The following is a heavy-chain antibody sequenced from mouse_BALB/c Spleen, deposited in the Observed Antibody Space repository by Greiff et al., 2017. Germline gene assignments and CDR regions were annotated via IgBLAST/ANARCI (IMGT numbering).Heavy chain of an antibody. CDR1: GFTFSSYG. J-gene: IGHJ4*01. D-gene: IGHD1-1*01. CDR2: ISSGGSYT. CDR3: ARQDYYGRDYAMDY. Sequence: DVKLVESGGDLVKPGGSLKLSCAASGFTFSSYGMSWVRQTPDKRLEWVATISSGGSYTYYPDSVKGRFTISRDNAKNTLYLQMSSLKSEDTAMYYCARQDYYGRDYAMDYWGQGTSVTVSS. V-gene: IGHV5-6*02.